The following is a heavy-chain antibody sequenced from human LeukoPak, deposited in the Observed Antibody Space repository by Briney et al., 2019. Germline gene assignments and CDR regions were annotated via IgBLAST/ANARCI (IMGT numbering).Heavy chain of an antibody. CDR3: ARAGYCSSTSCPDDAFDI. J-gene: IGHJ3*02. Sequence: PSETLSLTCTVSGYSISSGYYWGWIRQPPGKGLEWIGSIYHSGSTYYNPSLKSRVTISVDTSKNQFSLKPSSVTAADTAVYYCARAGYCSSTSCPDDAFDIWGQGTMVTVSS. CDR2: IYHSGST. V-gene: IGHV4-38-2*02. CDR1: GYSISSGYY. D-gene: IGHD2-2*01.